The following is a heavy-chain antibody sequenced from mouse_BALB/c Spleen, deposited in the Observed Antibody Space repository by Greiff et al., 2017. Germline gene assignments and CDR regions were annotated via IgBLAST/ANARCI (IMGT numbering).Heavy chain of an antibody. J-gene: IGHJ2*01. V-gene: IGHV5-6-5*01. CDR3: ARGGATSGY. CDR2: ISSGGST. D-gene: IGHD3-1*01. Sequence: VQLKESGGGLVKPGGSLKLSCAASGFTFSSYAMSWVRQTPEKRLEWVASISSGGSTYYPDSVKGRFTISRDNARNILYLQMSSLRSEDTAMYYCARGGATSGYWGQGTTLTVSS. CDR1: GFTFSSYA.